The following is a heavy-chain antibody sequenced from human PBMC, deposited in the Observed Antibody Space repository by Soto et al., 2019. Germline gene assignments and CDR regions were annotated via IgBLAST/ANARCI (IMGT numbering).Heavy chain of an antibody. Sequence: GASVKVSCKASGYSFTDYHIHWVRQAPGQGLEWLGRINPKSGGTSTAQKFQGWVTMTTDTSISTASMELTRLTSDDTAIYYCARGDSTDCSNGVCSFFYNHDMDVWGQGTAVTVSS. CDR2: INPKSGGT. J-gene: IGHJ6*02. CDR1: GYSFTDYH. D-gene: IGHD2-8*01. CDR3: ARGDSTDCSNGVCSFFYNHDMDV. V-gene: IGHV1-2*04.